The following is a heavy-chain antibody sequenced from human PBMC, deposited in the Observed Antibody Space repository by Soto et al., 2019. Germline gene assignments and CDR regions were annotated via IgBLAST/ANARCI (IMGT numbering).Heavy chain of an antibody. V-gene: IGHV3-33*01. D-gene: IGHD3-9*01. CDR3: AREAIRGTGYSDY. CDR1: GFTFSKYG. J-gene: IGHJ4*02. CDR2: IWYDGNNR. Sequence: QVQLVESGGGVVQPGASLRLSCAASGFTFSKYGMHWVRQAPGKGLEWVAFIWYDGNNRYYSDSVKGRLTISRDNSNNTMYLQLNSLRADDTAVYFCAREAIRGTGYSDYWGQGTQVTVSS.